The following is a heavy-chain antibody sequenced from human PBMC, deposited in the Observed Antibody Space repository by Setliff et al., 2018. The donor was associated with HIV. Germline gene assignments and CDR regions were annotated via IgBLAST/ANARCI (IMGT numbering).Heavy chain of an antibody. Sequence: GESLKISCKGSGYSFTNYWIGWVRQTPEKGLEWVGVIYPTDSHTTYSPSFQGRVTISVDMSISTAYLQWSSLKASDTAMYYCARLVFGDDGGGFDSWGQGTLVTVSS. CDR1: GYSFTNYW. CDR2: IYPTDSHT. D-gene: IGHD4-17*01. V-gene: IGHV5-51*01. CDR3: ARLVFGDDGGGFDS. J-gene: IGHJ4*02.